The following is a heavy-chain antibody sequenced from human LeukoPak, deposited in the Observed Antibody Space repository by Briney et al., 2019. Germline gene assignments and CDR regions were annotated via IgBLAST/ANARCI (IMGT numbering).Heavy chain of an antibody. J-gene: IGHJ5*02. Sequence: PSETLSLTCTVSGGSISSSSYYWGWIRQPPGKGLEWIGSIYYSGSTYYNPSLKSRVTISVDTSKNQFSLKLSSVTAADTAVYYCARGRFPVVAARPQGFDPWGQGTLVTVSS. CDR1: GGSISSSSYY. CDR3: ARGRFPVVAARPQGFDP. CDR2: IYYSGST. V-gene: IGHV4-39*01. D-gene: IGHD2-15*01.